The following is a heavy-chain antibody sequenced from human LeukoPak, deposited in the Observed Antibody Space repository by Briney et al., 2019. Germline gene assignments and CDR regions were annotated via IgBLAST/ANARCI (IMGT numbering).Heavy chain of an antibody. CDR3: ARLTKNDSGSFRFGKKKRGYMDV. CDR1: GGSFSGYY. V-gene: IGHV4-34*01. Sequence: PSETLSLTCAVYGGSFSGYYWSWIRQPPGKGLEWIGEINHSGSTNYNPSLKSRVTISVDTSKNQFSLKLSSVTAADTAVYYCARLTKNDSGSFRFGKKKRGYMDVWGKGTTVTIS. D-gene: IGHD3-10*01. J-gene: IGHJ6*03. CDR2: INHSGST.